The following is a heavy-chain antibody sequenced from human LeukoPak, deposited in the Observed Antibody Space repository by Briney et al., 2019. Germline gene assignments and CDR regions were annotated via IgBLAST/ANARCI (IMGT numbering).Heavy chain of an antibody. CDR2: INYSGST. V-gene: IGHV4-39*01. CDR1: GFTLSSYE. CDR3: ARHRTRLNWFDP. D-gene: IGHD1-1*01. J-gene: IGHJ5*02. Sequence: GSLRLSCIVSGFTLSSYEMSWIRQPPGKGLEWIGSINYSGSTYYNPSLKSRVTIFVDTSKNQFSLKLRSVTAADTAVYYCARHRTRLNWFDPWGQGTLVTVSS.